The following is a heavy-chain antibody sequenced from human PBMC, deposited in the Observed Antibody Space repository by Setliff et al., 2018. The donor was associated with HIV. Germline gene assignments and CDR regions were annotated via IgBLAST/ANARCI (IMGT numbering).Heavy chain of an antibody. CDR2: INTSGGSA. D-gene: IGHD6-19*01. J-gene: IGHJ4*01. Sequence: ASVKVSCKASGYTFTSYPMHWVRQAPGQGLEWMGVINTSGGSAGYAEKFRGRVTMTRDTSTSTVYMDLRNLRSEDTAVYYCARNQGDSSGWYAGDYWGHGTLVTVTS. CDR1: GYTFTSYP. CDR3: ARNQGDSSGWYAGDY. V-gene: IGHV1-46*01.